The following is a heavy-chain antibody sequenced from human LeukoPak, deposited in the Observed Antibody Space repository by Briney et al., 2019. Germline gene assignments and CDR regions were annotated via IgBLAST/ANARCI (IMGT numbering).Heavy chain of an antibody. V-gene: IGHV3-64*01. D-gene: IGHD5-18*01. J-gene: IGHJ6*03. CDR1: GFTFSSYA. CDR3: ARDLERYSYGNPIMDV. CDR2: ISSNGGST. Sequence: GGSLRLSCAASGFTFSSYAMHWVRQAPGKGLEYVSAISSNGGSTYYANSVKGRFTISRDNSKNTLYLQMGSLRAEDMAVYYCARDLERYSYGNPIMDVWGKGTTVTVSS.